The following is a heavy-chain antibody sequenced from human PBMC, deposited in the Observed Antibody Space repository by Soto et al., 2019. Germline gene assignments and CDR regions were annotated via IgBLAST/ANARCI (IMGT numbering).Heavy chain of an antibody. V-gene: IGHV1-69*13. CDR2: XXPXXGXA. CDR1: GGTFSSYA. Sequence: SVKVSCKASGGTFSSYAISWVRQAPGQGLEWXGGXXPXXGXAXXXQXXXGRVTITADESTSTAYMELSSLRSEDTAVYYCARERIVVLNGAFDIWGQGTMVTVSS. D-gene: IGHD2-21*01. CDR3: ARERIVVLNGAFDI. J-gene: IGHJ3*02.